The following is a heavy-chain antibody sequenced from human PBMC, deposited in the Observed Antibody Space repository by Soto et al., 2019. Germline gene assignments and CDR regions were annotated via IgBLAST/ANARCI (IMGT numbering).Heavy chain of an antibody. Sequence: HPGGSLRLSCSASGFTFSVYKMHWVRQAPGKGLDYVSGISNNGDSSSYADSVKGRFTISRDNSKNTLYFEMSSLKPEDTAVYYCVAGKLLPFEYWGQGTQVTVS. CDR2: ISNNGDSS. D-gene: IGHD2-15*01. V-gene: IGHV3-64D*08. J-gene: IGHJ4*02. CDR1: GFTFSVYK. CDR3: VAGKLLPFEY.